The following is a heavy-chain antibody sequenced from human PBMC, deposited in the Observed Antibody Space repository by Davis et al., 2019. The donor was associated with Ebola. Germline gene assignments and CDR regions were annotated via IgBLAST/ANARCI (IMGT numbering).Heavy chain of an antibody. CDR1: GYSISSGYY. D-gene: IGHD2-2*01. J-gene: IGHJ6*02. V-gene: IGHV4-38-2*02. CDR2: IYHSGST. CDR3: AREDVLVPATKLDRMYYYGTDV. Sequence: PSETLSLTCTVSGYSISSGYYWGWIRQPPGKGLEWIGNIYHSGSTYYNPSLKSRVTISVDTSKNQFSLKMHSVTAADTADYYCAREDVLVPATKLDRMYYYGTDVWGQGTTVTVSS.